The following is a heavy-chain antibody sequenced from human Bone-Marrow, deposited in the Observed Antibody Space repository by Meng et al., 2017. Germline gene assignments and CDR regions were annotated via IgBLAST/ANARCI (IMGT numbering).Heavy chain of an antibody. CDR3: AGDRVGATNLIDY. V-gene: IGHV3-30*03. J-gene: IGHJ4*02. D-gene: IGHD1-26*01. CDR2: IPYDGSNK. CDR1: GFSFSTYS. Sequence: GGSLRLSCAASGFSFSTYSMHWVRQAPGKGLEWVAVIPYDGSNKYYADSVEGRFTIARDNSKNTLYLQMNSLRADDTAVYYCAGDRVGATNLIDYWGQGALVTVSS.